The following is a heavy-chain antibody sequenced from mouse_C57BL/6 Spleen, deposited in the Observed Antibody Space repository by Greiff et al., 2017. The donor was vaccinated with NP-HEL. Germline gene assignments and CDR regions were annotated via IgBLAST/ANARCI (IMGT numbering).Heavy chain of an antibody. J-gene: IGHJ3*01. V-gene: IGHV1-42*01. CDR2: INPSTGGT. Sequence: EVHLVESGPELVKPGASVKISCKASGYSFTGYYMNWVKQSPEKSLEWIGEINPSTGGTTYNQKFKAKATLTVDKSSSTAYMQLKSLTSEDSAVYYCARTDGNFPFAYWGQGTLVTVSA. CDR3: ARTDGNFPFAY. D-gene: IGHD2-1*01. CDR1: GYSFTGYY.